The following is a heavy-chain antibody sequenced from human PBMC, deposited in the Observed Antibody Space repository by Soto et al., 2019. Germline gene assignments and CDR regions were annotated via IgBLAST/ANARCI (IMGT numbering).Heavy chain of an antibody. J-gene: IGHJ4*02. D-gene: IGHD3-22*01. Sequence: QVQLQQWGAGLLKPSETLSLTCAVYGGSLSDYYWTWIRQPPGKGLEWIGEINDSGSTNYTPSLESRVTMSIDTSKNRFYLKLSSVTAADTAVYYCARGSHRLHSYDSSGFYHYVDYWGQGTLVTVSS. CDR1: GGSLSDYY. V-gene: IGHV4-34*01. CDR3: ARGSHRLHSYDSSGFYHYVDY. CDR2: INDSGST.